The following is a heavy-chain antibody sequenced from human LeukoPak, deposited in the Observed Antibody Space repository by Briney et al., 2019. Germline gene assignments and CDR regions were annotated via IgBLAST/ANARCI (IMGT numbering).Heavy chain of an antibody. CDR2: IYYSGST. CDR3: ARDPASSSWYVNYYYYYMDV. Sequence: PSETLSLTCTVSGGSISSSSYYWGWIRQPPGKGLEWIGSIYYSGSTYYNPSLKSRVTISVDTSKNQFSLKLSSVTAADTAVYYCARDPASSSWYVNYYYYYMDVWGKGTTVTVSS. J-gene: IGHJ6*03. D-gene: IGHD6-13*01. CDR1: GGSISSSSYY. V-gene: IGHV4-39*07.